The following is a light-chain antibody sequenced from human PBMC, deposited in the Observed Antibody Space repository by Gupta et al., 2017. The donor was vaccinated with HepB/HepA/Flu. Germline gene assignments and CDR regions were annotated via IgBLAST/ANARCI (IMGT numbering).Light chain of an antibody. V-gene: IGKV1-5*03. J-gene: IGKJ1*01. Sequence: DIQMTQSPSTLSACVGDRVTITCRASQSISSWLAWYQQKPGQAPKLLIQKASNLESGVPSRFSGSGSGTEFTLTISSLQPDDFATYYCQQDNSDSETFGQATKVEIK. CDR2: KAS. CDR1: QSISSW. CDR3: QQDNSDSET.